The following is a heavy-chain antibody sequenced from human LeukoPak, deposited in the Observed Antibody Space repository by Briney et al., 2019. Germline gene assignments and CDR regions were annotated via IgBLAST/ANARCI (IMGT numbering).Heavy chain of an antibody. J-gene: IGHJ5*02. CDR3: ASQSGYSGYDPGDGWFDP. Sequence: ASVKLSCKASGYTFTSYYMHWVRQAPGQGLEWMGIINPIGGSTNYAQNFQGRVTMTRDTTTSTVYMELSSLRSEDTAVYFCASQSGYSGYDPGDGWFDPWGQGTLVTVSS. CDR1: GYTFTSYY. CDR2: INPIGGST. V-gene: IGHV1-46*01. D-gene: IGHD5-12*01.